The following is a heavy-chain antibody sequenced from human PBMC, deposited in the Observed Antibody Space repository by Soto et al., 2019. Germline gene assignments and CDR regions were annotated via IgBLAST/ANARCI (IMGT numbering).Heavy chain of an antibody. CDR3: ATNTDLYEYYAMDV. D-gene: IGHD3-22*01. V-gene: IGHV1-18*01. CDR2: ISAYNGNT. J-gene: IGHJ6*02. CDR1: GYTFTSYG. Sequence: ASVKVSCKASGYTFTSYGISWVRQAPGQGLEWMGWISAYNGNTNYAQKLQGRVTMTTDTSTSTAYMELRSLRSDDTAVYYCATNTDLYEYYAMDVWGQGTTVTVSS.